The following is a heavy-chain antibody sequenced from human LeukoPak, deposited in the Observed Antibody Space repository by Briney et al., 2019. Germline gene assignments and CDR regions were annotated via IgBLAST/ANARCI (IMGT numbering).Heavy chain of an antibody. V-gene: IGHV3-21*01. CDR3: AREGVEENYFDY. D-gene: IGHD3-3*01. CDR2: ISGSSSYI. CDR1: GFTFSSYS. Sequence: GGSLRLSCAASGFTFSSYSMNWVRQAPGKGLEWVSSISGSSSYIYYADSVKGRFTISRDNAKNSLYLQMNSLRAEDTAVYYCAREGVEENYFDYWGQGTLVTVSS. J-gene: IGHJ4*02.